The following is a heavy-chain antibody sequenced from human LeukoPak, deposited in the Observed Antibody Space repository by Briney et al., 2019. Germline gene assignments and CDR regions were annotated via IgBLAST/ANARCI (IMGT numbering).Heavy chain of an antibody. CDR1: GVSISRNY. J-gene: IGHJ3*02. CDR3: AREEDGSGRPDAFDI. D-gene: IGHD3-22*01. V-gene: IGHV4-59*12. Sequence: SETLSLTCIVSGVSISRNYWSWIRQPPGKGLEWIGYIYYSGSPNYTPSLKSRVTISVDTSKNQFSLQLNSVTPEDTAVYYCAREEDGSGRPDAFDIWGQGTMVTVSS. CDR2: IYYSGSP.